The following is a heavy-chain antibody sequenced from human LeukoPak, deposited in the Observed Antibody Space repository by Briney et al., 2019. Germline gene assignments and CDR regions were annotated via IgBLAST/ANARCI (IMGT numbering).Heavy chain of an antibody. D-gene: IGHD3-10*01. J-gene: IGHJ4*02. CDR1: GYTFTSYY. CDR2: INPSGGNI. Sequence: ASVKVSCKASGYTFTSYYMYWVRQAPGQGLEWMGLINPSGGNIRYAQKFQGRVTMTTDTSTSTAYMELRSLRSDDTAVYYCARDLGGSGSYYNYWGQGTLVTVSS. V-gene: IGHV1-46*01. CDR3: ARDLGGSGSYYNY.